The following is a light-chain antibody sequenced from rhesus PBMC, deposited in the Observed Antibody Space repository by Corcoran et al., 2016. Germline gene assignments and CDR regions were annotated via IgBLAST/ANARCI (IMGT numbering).Light chain of an antibody. J-gene: IGKJ4*01. CDR1: QRVSSS. CDR3: LQHSNWPLT. Sequence: EIVMTQSPATLSLSPGERATLSCRASQRVSSSLAWYQQKPGQAPRLLIYGASSRATGIPDRFSGSGSGTDLTLTISSLEPEDVAVDYCLQHSNWPLTFGGGTKVELK. CDR2: GAS. V-gene: IGKV3-24*01.